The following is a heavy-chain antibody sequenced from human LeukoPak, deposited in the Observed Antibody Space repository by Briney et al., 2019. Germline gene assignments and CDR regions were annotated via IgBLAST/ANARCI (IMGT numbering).Heavy chain of an antibody. D-gene: IGHD3-22*01. CDR2: ISSSSSTI. CDR3: ARGPRGYDSSGYPEFFQH. CDR1: GFTFSDYY. V-gene: IGHV3-11*04. J-gene: IGHJ1*01. Sequence: KPGGSLRLSCAASGFTFSDYYMSWIRQAPGKGLEGVSYISSSSSTIYYAASVKGRFTISRDNAKNSLYLQMNSLRAEDTAVYYCARGPRGYDSSGYPEFFQHWGQGTLVTVSS.